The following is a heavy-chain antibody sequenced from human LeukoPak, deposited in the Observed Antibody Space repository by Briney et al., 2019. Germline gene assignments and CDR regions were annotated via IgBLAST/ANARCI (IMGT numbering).Heavy chain of an antibody. J-gene: IGHJ5*02. D-gene: IGHD3-10*01. CDR1: GGSFSGYY. CDR2: INHSGST. V-gene: IGHV4-34*01. CDR3: ARQGTEWFGELSGWFDP. Sequence: SETLSLTCAVYGGSFSGYYWSWIRQPPGKGLEWIGEINHSGSTNYNPSLKSRVTISVDTSKNQFSLKLSSVTAADTAVYYCARQGTEWFGELSGWFDPWGQGTLVTVSS.